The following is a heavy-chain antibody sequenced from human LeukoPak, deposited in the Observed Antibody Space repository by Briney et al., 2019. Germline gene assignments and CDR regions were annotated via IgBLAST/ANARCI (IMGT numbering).Heavy chain of an antibody. D-gene: IGHD1-26*01. J-gene: IGHJ6*03. CDR3: ASPDPFGVGRRTYYYYMDV. CDR1: GGTFSSYA. V-gene: IGHV1-69*05. CDR2: IIPIFGTA. Sequence: ASVKVSCKASGGTFSSYAISWVRQAPGQGLEWMGGIIPIFGTANYAQKFQGRVTITTDESTSTAYMELSSLRSEDTAVYYCASPDPFGVGRRTYYYYMDVWGKGTTVTVSS.